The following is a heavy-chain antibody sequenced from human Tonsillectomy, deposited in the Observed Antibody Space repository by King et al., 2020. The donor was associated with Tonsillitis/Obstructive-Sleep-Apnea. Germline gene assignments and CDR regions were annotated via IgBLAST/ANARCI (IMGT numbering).Heavy chain of an antibody. V-gene: IGHV5-51*01. CDR2: IYPGDSDT. Sequence: QLVQSGAEVKKPGESLKISCKGSGYNFPSYWIAWARQMPGKGLEWMGIIYPGDSDTRYSPSFQGQVTISVDKSISTAYLQWSTLKASDTAMYYCARLPDYFYYYYMDVWGKGTMVTVSS. CDR3: ARLPDYFYYYYMDV. CDR1: GYNFPSYW. J-gene: IGHJ6*03.